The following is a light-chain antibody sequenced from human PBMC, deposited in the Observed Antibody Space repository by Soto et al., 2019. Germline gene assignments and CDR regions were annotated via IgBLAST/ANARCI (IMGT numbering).Light chain of an antibody. CDR1: SSDVGGYNY. CDR2: DVS. CDR3: ISYTTSSTWV. J-gene: IGLJ3*02. Sequence: QSVLTQPASVSGSPGQSITISCTGNSSDVGGYNYVSWYQQHPGKAPKLMISDVSSRPSGVSNRFSGSKSGNTASLTISGLQAEDEADYYCISYTTSSTWVFGGGTKLTVL. V-gene: IGLV2-14*01.